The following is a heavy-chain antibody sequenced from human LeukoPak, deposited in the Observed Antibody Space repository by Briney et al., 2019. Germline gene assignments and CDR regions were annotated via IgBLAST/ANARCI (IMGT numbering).Heavy chain of an antibody. CDR1: GYTFTGYD. Sequence: ASVKVSCKASGYTFTGYDINWVRQATGQGLEWMGWMNPNSGNTGYAQKFQGRVTMTRNTSISTAYMELSSLRSEDTAVYYCARGFGSGSYYSPDAFDIWGQGTMVTVSS. CDR2: MNPNSGNT. D-gene: IGHD1-26*01. V-gene: IGHV1-8*01. CDR3: ARGFGSGSYYSPDAFDI. J-gene: IGHJ3*02.